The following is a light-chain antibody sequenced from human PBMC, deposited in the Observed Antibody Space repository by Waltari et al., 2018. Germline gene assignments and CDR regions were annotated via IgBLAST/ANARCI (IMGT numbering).Light chain of an antibody. Sequence: EIVLTQSPATLSVSPGERATVSCRASHNVSIFLAWYQHKPGQAPRLIIYDVDNRATGIPPRFSGSGSGTDFTLTISRFESEDSAVYSCQQRSIWPPITFGQGTRLEIK. J-gene: IGKJ5*01. V-gene: IGKV3-11*01. CDR1: HNVSIF. CDR3: QQRSIWPPIT. CDR2: DVD.